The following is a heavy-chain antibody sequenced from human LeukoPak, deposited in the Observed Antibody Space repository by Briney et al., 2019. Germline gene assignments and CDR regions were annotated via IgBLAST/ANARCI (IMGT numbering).Heavy chain of an antibody. D-gene: IGHD6-13*01. CDR1: GGSISSYY. J-gene: IGHJ6*03. CDR3: ARQQMAAAGNYYYYYYMDV. CDR2: IYTSGST. V-gene: IGHV4-4*09. Sequence: PSETLSLTCTVSGGSISSYYWSWIRQPPGKGLEWIGYIYTSGSTNYNPSLKSRVTISVDTSKNQFSLKLSSVTAADTAVYYCARQQMAAAGNYYYYYYMDVWGKGTTVTVSS.